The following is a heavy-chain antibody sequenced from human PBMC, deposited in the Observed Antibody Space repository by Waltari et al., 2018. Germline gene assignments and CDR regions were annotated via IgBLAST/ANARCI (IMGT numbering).Heavy chain of an antibody. Sequence: QVQLQESGPGLVKPSETLSLTCTVSGGSISSYYWSWIRQPPGKGLEWIGYIYYSGSTNYSPSRKSRVTISVDTSKNQFSLKLSSVTAADTAVYYCAREVGYYGSGSYPYYYYYMDVWGKGTTVTVSS. V-gene: IGHV4-59*01. J-gene: IGHJ6*03. CDR2: IYYSGST. D-gene: IGHD3-10*01. CDR3: AREVGYYGSGSYPYYYYYMDV. CDR1: GGSISSYY.